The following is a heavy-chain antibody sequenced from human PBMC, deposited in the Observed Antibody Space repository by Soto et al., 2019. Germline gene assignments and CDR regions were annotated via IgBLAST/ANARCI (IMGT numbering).Heavy chain of an antibody. CDR1: GGTISNFY. J-gene: IGHJ4*02. D-gene: IGHD1-1*01. CDR2: VHYRGTT. Sequence: PSVTLSLTCTVSGGTISNFYWSWVRQPPGKGLEWIGYVHYRGTTNYNPSLKSRVIMSVDTSNNQFSLTLNSVTAVDTAVYYCTRTRTTGWFSPVDSWGQGIPVTVSS. V-gene: IGHV4-59*01. CDR3: TRTRTTGWFSPVDS.